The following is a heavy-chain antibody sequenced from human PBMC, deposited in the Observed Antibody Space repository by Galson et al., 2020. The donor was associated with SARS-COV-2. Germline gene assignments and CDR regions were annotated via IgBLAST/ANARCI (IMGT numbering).Heavy chain of an antibody. CDR3: ARGVGGMLRDAFDI. J-gene: IGHJ3*02. Sequence: GESLKISCVASGFTFSSYGMHWVRQAPGKGLEWVAVIWYDGINKYYADSVKGRFTISRDNSKTTLYLQMNSLRAEDTAVYHCARGVGGMLRDAFDIWGQGTMVTVSS. CDR2: IWYDGINK. V-gene: IGHV3-33*01. CDR1: GFTFSSYG. D-gene: IGHD1-26*01.